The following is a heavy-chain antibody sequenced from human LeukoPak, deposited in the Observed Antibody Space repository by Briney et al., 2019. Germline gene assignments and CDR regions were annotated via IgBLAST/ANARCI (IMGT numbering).Heavy chain of an antibody. V-gene: IGHV3-7*01. Sequence: GGSLRLSCAAAGFTFSSHWMSWVRQAPGKGLEWVANIKHDGSEKYYVDSVKGRFTISRDNAKNSLYLQMNSLRAEDTAVYYCARDRSSWWLVEDYWGQGTLVTVSS. CDR1: GFTFSSHW. CDR2: IKHDGSEK. CDR3: ARDRSSWWLVEDY. D-gene: IGHD6-13*01. J-gene: IGHJ4*02.